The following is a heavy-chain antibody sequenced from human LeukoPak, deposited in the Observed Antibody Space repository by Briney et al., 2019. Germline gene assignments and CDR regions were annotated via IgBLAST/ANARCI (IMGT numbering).Heavy chain of an antibody. D-gene: IGHD2-15*01. Sequence: GGSLRLSCAASGFSFSNFGMNWVRQAPGKGLEWVSSISSSSTSIFYADSVKGRFTTSRDNAKNSLYLQMNSLRDDDTAIYYCAKDWDDTVGLIVATVANWGQGTLVTVSS. CDR1: GFSFSNFG. V-gene: IGHV3-21*04. CDR3: AKDWDDTVGLIVATVAN. J-gene: IGHJ4*02. CDR2: ISSSSTSI.